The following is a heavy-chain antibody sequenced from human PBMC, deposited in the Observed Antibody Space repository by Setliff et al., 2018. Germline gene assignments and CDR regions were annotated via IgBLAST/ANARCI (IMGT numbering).Heavy chain of an antibody. CDR1: GFTFSSYW. CDR3: ARDDETYSVGDFQH. Sequence: ETLSLSCAASGFTFSSYWMHWVRQAPGKGLVWVSRINSDGSSTSYADSVKGRFTISRDNAKNTLYLQMNSLRAEDTAVYYCARDDETYSVGDFQHWGQGTRVTVSS. CDR2: INSDGSST. J-gene: IGHJ1*01. V-gene: IGHV3-74*01. D-gene: IGHD1-26*01.